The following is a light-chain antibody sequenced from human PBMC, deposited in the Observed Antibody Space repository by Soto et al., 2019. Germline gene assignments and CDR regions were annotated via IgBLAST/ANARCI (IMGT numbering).Light chain of an antibody. V-gene: IGKV1-9*01. CDR3: QQSLSYSFT. CDR1: QGIHSY. CDR2: AAS. J-gene: IGKJ3*01. Sequence: DIQLTQSPSFLSASVGDRVTITCRASQGIHSYLVWYQQKLGTAPKLLIYAASTLQSGVPSRFSGNGSGTVFTLAISSPLPVVFAIYFCQQSLSYSFTFGFGTTVD.